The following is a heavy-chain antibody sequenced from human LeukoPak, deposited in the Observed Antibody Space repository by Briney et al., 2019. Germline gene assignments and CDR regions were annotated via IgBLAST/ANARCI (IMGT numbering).Heavy chain of an antibody. CDR2: IKARTDGGTT. V-gene: IGHV3-15*01. J-gene: IGHJ3*01. Sequence: GGSLRLSCAASGFTFSKAWMTWVRQAPGQGLDWVGRIKARTDGGTTDYAAPVKGRFTISRDDSKNTLYLQMNSLITEDTGVYYCTTAEDGLWGQGTRVTVSS. CDR1: GFTFSKAW. D-gene: IGHD6-25*01. CDR3: TTAEDGL.